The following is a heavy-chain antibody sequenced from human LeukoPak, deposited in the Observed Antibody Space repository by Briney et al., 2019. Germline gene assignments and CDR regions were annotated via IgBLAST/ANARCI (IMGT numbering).Heavy chain of an antibody. CDR1: GFTLSSYG. V-gene: IGHV3-23*01. CDR2: ISGSGGST. Sequence: AGGSLRLSCAASGFTLSSYGMSWVRQAPGKGLEWVSTISGSGGSTYYADSVKGRFTISRDNSKNTLYLQMNSLRAEDTAVYYCAKEAQFYDSSGYDYWGQGTLVTVSS. J-gene: IGHJ4*02. D-gene: IGHD3-22*01. CDR3: AKEAQFYDSSGYDY.